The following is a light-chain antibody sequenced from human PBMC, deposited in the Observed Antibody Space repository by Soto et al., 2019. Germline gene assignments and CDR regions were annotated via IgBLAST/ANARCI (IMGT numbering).Light chain of an antibody. Sequence: EIVMTQSPATLSVSPGERATLSCRASQSVSSYLAWYQQKPGQAPRLLIYDASNRATGIPARFSGSGSGTDFTLTISRLEPEDFAVYYCQQYGSPITFGQGTRLE. CDR2: DAS. V-gene: IGKV3-20*01. J-gene: IGKJ5*01. CDR1: QSVSSY. CDR3: QQYGSPIT.